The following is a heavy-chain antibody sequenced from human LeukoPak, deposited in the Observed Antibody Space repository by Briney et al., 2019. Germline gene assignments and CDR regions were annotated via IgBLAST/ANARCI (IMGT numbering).Heavy chain of an antibody. CDR3: ARMTLAHYFDY. J-gene: IGHJ4*02. CDR1: GGSISSSYY. V-gene: IGHV4-39*01. CDR2: IYYRGTT. Sequence: SETLSLTCTVSGGSISSSYYWVWIRQPPGKGLEWIGSIYYRGTTYYTPSLKSRLTICVDTSKNQFSLKLSSVTATDTAVYYCARMTLAHYFDYWGQGTLVSVSS.